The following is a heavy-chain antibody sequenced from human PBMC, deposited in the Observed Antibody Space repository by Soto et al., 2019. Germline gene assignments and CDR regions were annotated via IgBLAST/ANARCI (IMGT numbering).Heavy chain of an antibody. CDR3: ARALVVVTEYFDY. CDR1: GFTISGYW. CDR2: IKQDGGEQ. D-gene: IGHD3-22*01. Sequence: GGSLRLSCVASGFTISGYWMSWVRQAPGKGLEWVANIKQDGGEQHYVDSVKGRFTISKDYAKNSLFLQMNSLRAEDTAVYYCARALVVVTEYFDYWGQGILVTVSS. J-gene: IGHJ4*02. V-gene: IGHV3-7*03.